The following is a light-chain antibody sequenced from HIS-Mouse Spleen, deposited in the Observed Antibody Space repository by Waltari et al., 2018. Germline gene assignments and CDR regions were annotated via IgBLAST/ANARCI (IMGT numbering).Light chain of an antibody. J-gene: IGKJ3*01. V-gene: IGKV1-8*01. CDR2: AAS. CDR1: QGISRY. CDR3: QQYYSYPPFT. Sequence: AIRMTQSPSSLSPSTGDRVTLTCPSSQGISRYLAWYQLKPGKAPKLLIYAASTLQSGVPSRFSGSGSGTDFPLTISCLQSDDFATSYCQQYYSYPPFTFGPGTKVDIK.